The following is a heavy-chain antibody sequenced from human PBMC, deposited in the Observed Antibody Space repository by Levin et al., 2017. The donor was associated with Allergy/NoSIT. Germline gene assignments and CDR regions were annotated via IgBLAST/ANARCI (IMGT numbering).Heavy chain of an antibody. V-gene: IGHV4-39*01. CDR3: ASLRPPSPVFGSGYYYLDY. D-gene: IGHD5-12*01. J-gene: IGHJ4*02. CDR1: GGSIRSDSYY. Sequence: SETLSLTCTVSGGSIRSDSYYWGWIRQPPGTGLEWIGAIFYSASTYYNPSLKGRATISVDTSKTQFSLRLSFVTAAATAVYYCASLRPPSPVFGSGYYYLDYWGRGTLVTVSS. CDR2: IFYSAST.